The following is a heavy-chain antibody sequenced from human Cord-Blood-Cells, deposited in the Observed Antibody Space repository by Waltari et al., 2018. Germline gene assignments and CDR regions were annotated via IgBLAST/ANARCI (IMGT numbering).Heavy chain of an antibody. CDR1: GFTVSSNS. D-gene: IGHD3-9*01. J-gene: IGHJ4*02. Sequence: EVQLVESGGGLVQPGGSLRLSCAASGFTVSSNSLSWVRQAPGKGLEWVSVIYSGGSTYYADSVKGRFTISRHNSKNTLYLQMNSLRAEDTAVYYCARTISRYFDYWGQGTLVTVSS. CDR3: ARTISRYFDY. CDR2: IYSGGST. V-gene: IGHV3-53*04.